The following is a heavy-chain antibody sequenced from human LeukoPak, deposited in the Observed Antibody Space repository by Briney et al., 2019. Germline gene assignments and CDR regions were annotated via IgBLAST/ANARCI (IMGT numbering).Heavy chain of an antibody. Sequence: PGGSLRLSCAASGFTFSGSAMHWVRQASGKGLEWVGRIRSKANSYATAYAASAKGRFTISRDDSKNTAYLQMNSLKTEDTAVYYCTREYYYDSSGYYYYYYYTDVWGKGTTVTVSS. CDR1: GFTFSGSA. V-gene: IGHV3-73*01. J-gene: IGHJ6*03. D-gene: IGHD3-22*01. CDR2: IRSKANSYAT. CDR3: TREYYYDSSGYYYYYYYTDV.